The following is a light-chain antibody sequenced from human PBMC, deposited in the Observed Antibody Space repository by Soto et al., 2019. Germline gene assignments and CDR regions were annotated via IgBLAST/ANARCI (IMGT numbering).Light chain of an antibody. CDR3: QSYDSSLSGYV. Sequence: QSVLPQPPSVSGAPGQRVTISCTGSSSNIGAGYDVHWYQQLPGTAPKLLIYGNSNRPSGVPDRFSGSKSGTSASLAITGFQAEDEADYYCQSYDSSLSGYVFGTGTKVTVL. V-gene: IGLV1-40*01. CDR2: GNS. J-gene: IGLJ1*01. CDR1: SSNIGAGYD.